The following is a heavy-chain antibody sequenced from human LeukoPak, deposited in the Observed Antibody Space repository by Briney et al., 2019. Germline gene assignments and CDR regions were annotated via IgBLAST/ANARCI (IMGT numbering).Heavy chain of an antibody. CDR1: GFTFTSYW. V-gene: IGHV3-21*01. CDR2: ISSSSSYI. Sequence: GGSLRLSCAASGFTFTSYWIHWVRQAPGKGLEWVSSISSSSSYIYYADSVKGRFTISRDNAKNSLYLQMNSLRAEDTAVYYCARGVANYYYYYMDVWGKGTTVTVSS. CDR3: ARGVANYYYYYMDV. J-gene: IGHJ6*03.